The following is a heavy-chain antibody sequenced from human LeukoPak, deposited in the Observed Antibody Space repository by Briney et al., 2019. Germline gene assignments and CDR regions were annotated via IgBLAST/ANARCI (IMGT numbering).Heavy chain of an antibody. V-gene: IGHV3-30*18. CDR3: AKKWGVGTTTLDYFDY. D-gene: IGHD1-26*01. J-gene: IGHJ4*02. CDR2: ISYDGSNK. Sequence: GGSLRLSCAASGFTFSSYGMHWVRQAPGKGLEWVAVISYDGSNKYYADSVKGRFTISRDNSKNTLYLQMNSLTDEDTAVYYCAKKWGVGTTTLDYFDYWGQGTLVTVSS. CDR1: GFTFSSYG.